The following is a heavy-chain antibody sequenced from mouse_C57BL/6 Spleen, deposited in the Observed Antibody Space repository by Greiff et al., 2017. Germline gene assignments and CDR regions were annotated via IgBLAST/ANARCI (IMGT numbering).Heavy chain of an antibody. CDR2: ISDGGSYT. CDR3: ARDYYGSRYFDV. J-gene: IGHJ1*03. D-gene: IGHD1-1*01. V-gene: IGHV5-4*01. Sequence: EVMLVESGGGLVKPGGSLKLSCAASGFTFSSYAMSCVRQTPEKRLEWVATISDGGSYTYYPDNVKGRFTISRDNAKNNLYLQMSHLKSEDTAMXYCARDYYGSRYFDVWGTGTTVTVSS. CDR1: GFTFSSYA.